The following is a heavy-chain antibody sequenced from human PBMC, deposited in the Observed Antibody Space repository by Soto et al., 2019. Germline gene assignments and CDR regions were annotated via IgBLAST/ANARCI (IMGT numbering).Heavy chain of an antibody. Sequence: GGSLRLSCAASGLTFSNYAMHWVRQPPGKGLQWLAVISYDGNNKYYADSVEGRFTISRDNSKNTVYLQMNSLRLEDTAVYYCARGPSYSDSYFDYWGQGTLVTVSS. CDR1: GLTFSNYA. J-gene: IGHJ4*02. CDR2: ISYDGNNK. D-gene: IGHD4-17*01. V-gene: IGHV3-30*03. CDR3: ARGPSYSDSYFDY.